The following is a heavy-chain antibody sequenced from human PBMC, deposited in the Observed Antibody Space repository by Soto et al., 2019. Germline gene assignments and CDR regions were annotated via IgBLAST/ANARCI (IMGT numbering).Heavy chain of an antibody. D-gene: IGHD3-3*01. CDR2: SFYRGST. CDR1: GGSISSRSHY. V-gene: IGHV4-39*01. CDR3: ATADGFGVVTPFFED. J-gene: IGHJ4*02. Sequence: QLQLQESGPGLVKPSETLSLTCTVSGGSISSRSHYWGWIRQSPGKHLEWIGSSFYRGSTHYNPSLKTRVTISVDTSKNQVSLKLYSVTAADTAVYYCATADGFGVVTPFFEDWGQGILVTVSS.